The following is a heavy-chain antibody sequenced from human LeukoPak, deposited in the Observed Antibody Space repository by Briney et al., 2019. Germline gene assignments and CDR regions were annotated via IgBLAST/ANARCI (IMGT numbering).Heavy chain of an antibody. Sequence: GSLRLSCAASGFTFSSYAMSWVRQAPGKGLEWVSAISGSGGSTYYADSVKGRFTISRDNSKNTLYLQMNSLRAEDTAVHYCAKDICSSTSCYMGGYYFDYWGQGTLVTVSS. V-gene: IGHV3-23*01. CDR1: GFTFSSYA. CDR2: ISGSGGST. CDR3: AKDICSSTSCYMGGYYFDY. J-gene: IGHJ4*02. D-gene: IGHD2-2*02.